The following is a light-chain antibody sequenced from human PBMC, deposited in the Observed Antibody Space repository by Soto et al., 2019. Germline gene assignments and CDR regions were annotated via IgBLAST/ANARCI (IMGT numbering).Light chain of an antibody. CDR1: RGLSSC. Sequence: IQLTQPHSSVSQSVGARSTFTFGGVRGLSSCLAWYQQKPGKAPKLLIYAASSLQSGVPSRFSGSRSGTDFTLTISSLQPEDFATYYCQQANSFPFTFGPGTKVDIK. CDR3: QQANSFPFT. J-gene: IGKJ3*01. V-gene: IGKV1-12*01. CDR2: AAS.